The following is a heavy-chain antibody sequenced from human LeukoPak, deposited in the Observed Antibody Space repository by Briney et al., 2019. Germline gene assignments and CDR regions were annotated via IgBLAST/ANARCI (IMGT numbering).Heavy chain of an antibody. V-gene: IGHV3-48*03. CDR3: ARDQGSGWLFDY. CDR2: ISSSGSTI. J-gene: IGHJ4*02. CDR1: GFTFSSYE. Sequence: GGSLRLSCAASGFTFSSYEMNWVRQAPGKGLEWVSYISSSGSTIYYADSVKGRFTISRDNAKNSLYLQMNSLRAEDTAVYYCARDQGSGWLFDYWGQGTLVAVSS. D-gene: IGHD6-19*01.